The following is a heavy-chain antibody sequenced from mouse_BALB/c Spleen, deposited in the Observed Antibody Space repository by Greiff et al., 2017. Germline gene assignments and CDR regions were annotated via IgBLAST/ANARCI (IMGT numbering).Heavy chain of an antibody. V-gene: IGHV5-6-3*01. CDR3: ARDRYYGSVLYYAMDY. CDR1: GFTFSSYG. J-gene: IGHJ4*01. D-gene: IGHD1-1*01. CDR2: INSNGGST. Sequence: EVKLMESGGGLVKPGGSLKLSCAASGFTFSSYGMSWVRQTPDKRLELVATINSNGGSTYYPDSVKGRFTISRDNAKNTLYLQMSSLKSEDTAMYYCARDRYYGSVLYYAMDYWGQGTSVTVSS.